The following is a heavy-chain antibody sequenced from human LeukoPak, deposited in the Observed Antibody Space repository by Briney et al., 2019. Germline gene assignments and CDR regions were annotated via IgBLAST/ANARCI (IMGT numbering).Heavy chain of an antibody. Sequence: SETLSLTCAVSGASITSSHWWSWARQPPGKGLEWIGEIHDSGSTYYNPSLKSRVTISVDTSKNQFSLKLSSVTAADTAVYYCARATTVTTPADYWGQGTLVTVSS. CDR1: GASITSSHW. V-gene: IGHV4-4*02. D-gene: IGHD4-17*01. CDR3: ARATTVTTPADY. J-gene: IGHJ4*02. CDR2: IHDSGST.